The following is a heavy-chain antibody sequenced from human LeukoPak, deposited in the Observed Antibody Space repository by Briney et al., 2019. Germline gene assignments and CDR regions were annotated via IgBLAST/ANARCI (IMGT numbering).Heavy chain of an antibody. V-gene: IGHV4-4*02. D-gene: IGHD4-17*01. CDR1: GGSISSSNW. Sequence: PSETLSLTCAVSGGSISSSNWWSWVRQPPGKGLEWIGEIYYSGSTNYNPSLKSRVTISVDTSKNQFSLKLSSVTAADTAVYYCARDMSTTIPHLRRFDPWGQGTLVTVSS. CDR2: IYYSGST. J-gene: IGHJ5*02. CDR3: ARDMSTTIPHLRRFDP.